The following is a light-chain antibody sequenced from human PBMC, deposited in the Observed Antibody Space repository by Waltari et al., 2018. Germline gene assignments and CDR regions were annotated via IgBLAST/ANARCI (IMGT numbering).Light chain of an antibody. CDR3: AAWDDSLSGRV. CDR1: SPTLGKRF. V-gene: IGLV1-47*01. J-gene: IGLJ3*02. Sequence: QPVLTQPPSASGTPGQTVTLSCSGTSPTLGKRFVKWYQQFPGTAPKILIFNNNNRPSGVPDRFSGSKSGTSASLAISGLRSEDEADYYCAAWDDSLSGRVFGGGTKLTV. CDR2: NNN.